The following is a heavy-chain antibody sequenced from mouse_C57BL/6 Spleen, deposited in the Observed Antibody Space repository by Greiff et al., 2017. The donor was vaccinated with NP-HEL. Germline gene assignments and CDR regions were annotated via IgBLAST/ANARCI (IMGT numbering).Heavy chain of an antibody. J-gene: IGHJ3*01. CDR3: ARDYYGSSDPFAY. CDR2: ISDGGSYT. Sequence: EVHLVESGGGLVKPGGSLKLSCAASGFTFSSYAMSWVRQTPEKRLEWVATISDGGSYTYYPDNVKGRFTISRDNAKNNLYLQMSHLKSEDTAMYYCARDYYGSSDPFAYWGQGTLVTVSA. CDR1: GFTFSSYA. D-gene: IGHD1-1*01. V-gene: IGHV5-4*01.